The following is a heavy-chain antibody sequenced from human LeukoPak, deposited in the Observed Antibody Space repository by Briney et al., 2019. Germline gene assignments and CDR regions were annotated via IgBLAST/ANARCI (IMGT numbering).Heavy chain of an antibody. Sequence: GGSLRLSCAASGFTFSSYWMNWARQAPGKGLEWVASINHNGNVNYYVDSVKGRFTISRDSSKNTLYLQMNSLRAEDTAIYYCAKDKGWGYSAYDFYGMDVWGQGTTVTVSS. CDR2: INHNGNVN. J-gene: IGHJ6*02. D-gene: IGHD1-1*01. CDR1: GFTFSSYW. V-gene: IGHV3-7*03. CDR3: AKDKGWGYSAYDFYGMDV.